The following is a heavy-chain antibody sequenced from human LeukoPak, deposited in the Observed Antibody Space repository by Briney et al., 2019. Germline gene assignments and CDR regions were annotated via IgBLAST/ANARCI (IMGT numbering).Heavy chain of an antibody. CDR1: GYNFTGYY. V-gene: IGHV1-2*04. CDR3: AGHWGSNDAFDI. J-gene: IGHJ3*02. CDR2: INPNSGDT. D-gene: IGHD7-27*01. Sequence: ASVKVSCKPSGYNFTGYYLHWVRQAPGQGLEWMGWINPNSGDTNYAQKFQGWVTMTRDTSISTAYMEVSRLTSDDTAVYYCAGHWGSNDAFDIWGQGTMVTVSS.